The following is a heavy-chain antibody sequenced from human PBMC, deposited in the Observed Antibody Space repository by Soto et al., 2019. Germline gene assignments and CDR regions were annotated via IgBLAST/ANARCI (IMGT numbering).Heavy chain of an antibody. D-gene: IGHD3-9*01. CDR3: ARRYSGSGWYDS. Sequence: QVQLQQWGPGLLKPSETLSLTGALSGVSFSGFFWSWIRQPPGKGLEWIGEINHRGDTNYNPSLKSRVTISIDTSTNQISFNLTSVTAADSAVYYCARRYSGSGWYDSWGLGTPVTISS. CDR1: GVSFSGFF. J-gene: IGHJ5*01. V-gene: IGHV4-34*01. CDR2: INHRGDT.